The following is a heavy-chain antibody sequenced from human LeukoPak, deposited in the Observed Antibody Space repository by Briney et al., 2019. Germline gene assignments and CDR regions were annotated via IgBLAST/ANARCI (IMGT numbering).Heavy chain of an antibody. CDR2: ISSTTTTI. D-gene: IGHD3-3*01. V-gene: IGHV3-48*02. Sequence: GGSLRLSCAASRFPFSSYSMNWFRQAPGKGLECVSYISSTTTTIYYADSVKGRFSTSRDNAKSSLYLQMNSLTDEDTAVYYCARGWREFYFEYWGQGNLVTVSS. J-gene: IGHJ4*02. CDR3: ARGWREFYFEY. CDR1: RFPFSSYS.